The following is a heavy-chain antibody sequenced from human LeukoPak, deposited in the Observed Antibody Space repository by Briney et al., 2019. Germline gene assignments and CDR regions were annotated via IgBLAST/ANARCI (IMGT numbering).Heavy chain of an antibody. CDR1: GYTFTSYD. CDR3: ARASVPENNWFDP. Sequence: ASVKLSCKASGYTFTSYDINWVRQATGQGLESMVWMNPNSGNTGYAQKFQGRVTITTNTSISTAYMELSSLTSGDTAVYYCARASVPENNWFDPWGQGTLVTVSS. V-gene: IGHV1-8*03. D-gene: IGHD2/OR15-2a*01. CDR2: MNPNSGNT. J-gene: IGHJ5*02.